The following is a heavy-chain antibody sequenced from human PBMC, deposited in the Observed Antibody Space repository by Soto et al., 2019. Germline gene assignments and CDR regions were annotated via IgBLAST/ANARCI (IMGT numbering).Heavy chain of an antibody. CDR2: IYQSGST. V-gene: IGHV4-4*02. CDR3: AKDRLWGSSDRGAPDDFEV. CDR1: GGSISNRNW. Sequence: QVHLQESGPGLVKPSGTLSLTCTVSGGSISNRNWWSWLRQSPTKGLEWIGEIYQSGSTNYNPSLESRVTISVDKSKNQFSLELTSLTAADTAVYYCAKDRLWGSSDRGAPDDFEVWGQGTMVTVS. J-gene: IGHJ3*01. D-gene: IGHD6-6*01.